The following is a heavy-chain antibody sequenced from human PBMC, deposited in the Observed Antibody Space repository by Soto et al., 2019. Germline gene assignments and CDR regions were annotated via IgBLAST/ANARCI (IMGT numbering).Heavy chain of an antibody. CDR3: TQLYRDDP. J-gene: IGHJ5*02. V-gene: IGHV3-15*01. CDR2: IRSQKDGGAT. D-gene: IGHD3-10*01. Sequence: EIQLVESGGGVVKPGVSLTLSCAASGFTVKDAWMHWVRQAPGKGLEWLGLIRSQKDGGATHYAAPVRDRFTISRDDSRNTLYLRMNSLKIEDTAVYYCTQLYRDDPWGQGTLVTVSS. CDR1: GFTVKDAW.